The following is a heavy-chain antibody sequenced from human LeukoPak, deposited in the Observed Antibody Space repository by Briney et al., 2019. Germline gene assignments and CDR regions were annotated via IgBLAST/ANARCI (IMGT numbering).Heavy chain of an antibody. CDR1: GGSISSYY. D-gene: IGHD6-19*01. Sequence: ASETLSLTCTVSGGSISSYYWSWIRQPPGKGLEWIGYIYYSGSTNYNPSLKSRVTISVDKSKNHFSLELSSVTAADTAVYYCTCHSGWSGPSEWGQGTLVIVSS. J-gene: IGHJ4*02. CDR3: TCHSGWSGPSE. V-gene: IGHV4-59*12. CDR2: IYYSGST.